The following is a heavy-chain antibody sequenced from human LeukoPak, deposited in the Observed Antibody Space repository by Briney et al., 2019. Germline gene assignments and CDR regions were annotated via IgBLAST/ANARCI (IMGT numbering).Heavy chain of an antibody. Sequence: ASVKVSCKASGYTLTSYGISWVRQAPGQGLEWMGWINPNSRGTNYAQKFQGRVTMTRDTSISTAYMEVSRLRSDDTAVYYCARGQRWLQPLDYWGQGTLVTVSS. J-gene: IGHJ4*02. CDR1: GYTLTSYG. CDR3: ARGQRWLQPLDY. CDR2: INPNSRGT. V-gene: IGHV1-2*02. D-gene: IGHD5-24*01.